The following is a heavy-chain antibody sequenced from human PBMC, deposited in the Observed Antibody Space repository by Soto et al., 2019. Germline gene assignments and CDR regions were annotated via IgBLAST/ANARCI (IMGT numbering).Heavy chain of an antibody. J-gene: IGHJ3*02. CDR1: GGSINSGGYY. V-gene: IGHV4-31*02. D-gene: IGHD2-15*01. Sequence: QVQLQESGPGLVKPSQTLSLTCNVSGGSINSGGYYWSWIRQYPGKGLEWIGFVYYSGNTSYSPSLEVRVSISFDPSKRQFYLKVTSVTAADSAVYYCAIEPCYGLGALDIWGQGTMVTVSS. CDR2: VYYSGNT. CDR3: AIEPCYGLGALDI.